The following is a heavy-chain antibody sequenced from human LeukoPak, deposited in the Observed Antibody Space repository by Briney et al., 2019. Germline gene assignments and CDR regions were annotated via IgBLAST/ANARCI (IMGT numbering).Heavy chain of an antibody. CDR1: GYTFINYG. D-gene: IGHD4-17*01. CDR2: ISAYNGQT. Sequence: ASVKVSCKASGYTFINYGINLVRQAPGQGLEWMGWISAYNGQTNYAQKLQGRVTMTTDTSTSTAYMELRSLRSDDTAVYYCAGGDYGDSMGYWGQGTLVTVSS. V-gene: IGHV1-18*01. CDR3: AGGDYGDSMGY. J-gene: IGHJ4*02.